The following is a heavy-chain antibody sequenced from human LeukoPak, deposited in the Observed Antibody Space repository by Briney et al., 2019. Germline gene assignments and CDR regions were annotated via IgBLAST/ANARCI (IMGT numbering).Heavy chain of an antibody. CDR2: IYSGGSA. J-gene: IGHJ4*02. CDR1: GFTVSSNY. Sequence: GGSLRLSCAASGFTVSSNYMSWVRQAPGKGLDCVSVIYSGGSAYYADSVKGRFTISRDNSKNTLYLQMNSLRAEDTAVYYCAREARYYYGSGSYYSDGFDYWGQGTLVAVSS. CDR3: AREARYYYGSGSYYSDGFDY. V-gene: IGHV3-66*01. D-gene: IGHD3-10*01.